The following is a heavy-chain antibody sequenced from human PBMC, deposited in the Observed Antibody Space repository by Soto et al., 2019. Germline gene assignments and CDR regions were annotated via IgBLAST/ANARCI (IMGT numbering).Heavy chain of an antibody. CDR1: GYTFTGYY. CDR2: INPNSGGT. Sequence: VKVSCKASGYTFTGYYMHWVRQAPGQGLEWMGWINPNSGGTNYAQKFQGWVTMTRDTSISTAYMELSRLRSDDTAVYYCARDRYSSSPNYYYYYYMDVWGKGTTVTVSS. CDR3: ARDRYSSSPNYYYYYYMDV. D-gene: IGHD6-6*01. V-gene: IGHV1-2*04. J-gene: IGHJ6*03.